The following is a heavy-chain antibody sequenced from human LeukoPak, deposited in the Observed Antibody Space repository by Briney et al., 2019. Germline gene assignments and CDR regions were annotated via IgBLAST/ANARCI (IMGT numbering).Heavy chain of an antibody. CDR2: VSDSGAM. J-gene: IGHJ4*02. CDR1: GFTFSTYS. CDR3: ARDGGYSGYDADC. V-gene: IGHV3-48*01. Sequence: GGSLRLSCAASGFTFSTYSMKWVRQAPGKGLEWVSYVSDSGAMYYADSVRGRFTISRENAQNSLFLQMNSLRAEDTAVYYCARDGGYSGYDADCWGQGTLVTVSS. D-gene: IGHD5-12*01.